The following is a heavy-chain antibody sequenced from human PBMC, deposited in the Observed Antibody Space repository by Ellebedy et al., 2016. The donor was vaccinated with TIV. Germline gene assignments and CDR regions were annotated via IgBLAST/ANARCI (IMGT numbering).Heavy chain of an antibody. Sequence: GESLKISCVASGFTFSAYVMHWVRQAPNKGLEWVAVLSSDGDNRHYADPVKGRFTISRDNSRNTLTLQMSSLRPEYTAMYYCVSGDFAYWGQGTLVTVSS. CDR1: GFTFSAYV. CDR3: VSGDFAY. CDR2: LSSDGDNR. V-gene: IGHV3-30-3*01. J-gene: IGHJ4*02.